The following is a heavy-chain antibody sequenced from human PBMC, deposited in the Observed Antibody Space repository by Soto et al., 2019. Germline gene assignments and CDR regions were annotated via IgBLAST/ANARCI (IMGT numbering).Heavy chain of an antibody. J-gene: IGHJ4*02. CDR3: AGLTQAASGSYKGDYFDY. CDR1: GGSISSSSYY. CDR2: IYYSGST. Sequence: SETLSLTCTVSGGSISSSSYYWGWIRQPPGKGLEWIGSIYYSGSTYYNPSLKSRVTISVDTSKNQFSLKLSSVTAADTAVYYCAGLTQAASGSYKGDYFDYWGQGTLVTVSS. V-gene: IGHV4-39*01. D-gene: IGHD1-26*01.